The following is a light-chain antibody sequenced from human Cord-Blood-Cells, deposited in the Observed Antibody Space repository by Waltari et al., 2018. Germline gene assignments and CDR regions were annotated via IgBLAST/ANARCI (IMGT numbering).Light chain of an antibody. CDR1: SANIGSHY. V-gene: IGLV1-47*01. CDR2: RNN. J-gene: IGLJ3*02. Sequence: QSVLTQPPSASGTPGQRVPIPCSGSSANIGSHYVYWYQQPPGTAPKLLIYRNNQRPSGVPDRFSGSKSGTSASLAISGLRSEDEADYYCAAWDDSLSGWVFGGGTKLTVL. CDR3: AAWDDSLSGWV.